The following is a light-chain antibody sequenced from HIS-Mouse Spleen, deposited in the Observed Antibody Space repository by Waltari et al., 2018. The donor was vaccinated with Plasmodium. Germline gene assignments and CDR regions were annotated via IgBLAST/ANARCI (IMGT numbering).Light chain of an antibody. CDR2: LNSDGSH. V-gene: IGLV4-69*01. CDR1: SGHSSCA. Sequence: QLVLTQSPSASASLGASVKLTCPLSSGHSSCALAWHQQQPDQGPRYLMKLNSDGSHSKGDGIPDRFSGSSSGAERYLTISSLQSEDEADYYCQTWGTGMGVFGGGTKLTVL. CDR3: QTWGTGMGV. J-gene: IGLJ2*01.